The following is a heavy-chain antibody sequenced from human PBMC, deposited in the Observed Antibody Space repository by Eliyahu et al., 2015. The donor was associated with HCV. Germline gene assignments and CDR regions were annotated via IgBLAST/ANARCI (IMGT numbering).Heavy chain of an antibody. J-gene: IGHJ4*02. CDR1: GGSISSSSYX. V-gene: IGHV4-39*01. Sequence: QLQLQESGPGLVKPSETXSLTCTVSGGSISSSSYXWXWIRQPPGKGLEWIGSIYYSGSTYYXPSLKSRVTISVDTSKNQFSLKLSSVTAADTAVYYCARYSAAAGFVGEYYFDYWGQGTLVTVSS. CDR2: IYYSGST. D-gene: IGHD6-13*01. CDR3: ARYSAAAGFVGEYYFDY.